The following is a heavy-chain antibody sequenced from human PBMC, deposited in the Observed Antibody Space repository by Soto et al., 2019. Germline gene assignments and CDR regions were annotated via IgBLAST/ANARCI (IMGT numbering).Heavy chain of an antibody. CDR1: GYTLANYG. V-gene: IGHV1-18*01. CDR2: ISVYKGDT. Sequence: ASVKVSCKAYGYTLANYGISWVRQAPGQGLEWMAWISVYKGDTNYAQKFEGRVTLSTDTSTTTAYMELRSLRSDDTAVYYCARDPDGDYDFDYWGQGTLVTVSS. J-gene: IGHJ4*02. D-gene: IGHD4-17*01. CDR3: ARDPDGDYDFDY.